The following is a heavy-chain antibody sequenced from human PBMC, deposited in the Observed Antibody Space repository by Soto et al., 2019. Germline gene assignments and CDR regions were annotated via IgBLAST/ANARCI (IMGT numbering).Heavy chain of an antibody. J-gene: IGHJ4*02. CDR2: INPNSGGT. Sequence: VASVKVSFKXSGYIFTGYYMHWVRQAPGQGLEWMGWINPNSGGTNYAQKFQGRVTMTRDTSISTAYMELSRLRSDDTAVYYCARERGYSYGLTDYWGQGTLVTVSS. V-gene: IGHV1-2*02. CDR3: ARERGYSYGLTDY. D-gene: IGHD5-18*01. CDR1: GYIFTGYY.